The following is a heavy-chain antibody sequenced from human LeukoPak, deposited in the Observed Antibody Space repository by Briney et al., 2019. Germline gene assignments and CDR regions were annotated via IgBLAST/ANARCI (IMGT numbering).Heavy chain of an antibody. V-gene: IGHV1-2*02. CDR1: GYTFTGYY. J-gene: IGHJ4*02. CDR2: IYPNSGAT. CDR3: GTLLSNGPFDY. Sequence: ASVKVSCKASGYTFTGYYMHWVRQAPGQGLEWMGWIYPNSGATKYAQKFQGRVTMTRDTSISTAYMELSGLRSDDTTVYYCGTLLSNGPFDYWGQGSLVTVSS.